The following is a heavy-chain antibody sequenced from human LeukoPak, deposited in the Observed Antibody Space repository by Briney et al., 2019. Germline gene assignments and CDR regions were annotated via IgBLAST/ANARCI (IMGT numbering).Heavy chain of an antibody. Sequence: GGSLRLSCAASGFAFSTYSMNWVRQAPGKGLEWVSSISGSSSHIYYADSVKGRLTISRDNAKNSLYLQMNSLRAGDTAIYYCARGFPSGGSWFDPWGQGTLVTVSS. CDR3: ARGFPSGGSWFDP. CDR2: ISGSSSHI. D-gene: IGHD3-10*01. J-gene: IGHJ5*02. CDR1: GFAFSTYS. V-gene: IGHV3-21*01.